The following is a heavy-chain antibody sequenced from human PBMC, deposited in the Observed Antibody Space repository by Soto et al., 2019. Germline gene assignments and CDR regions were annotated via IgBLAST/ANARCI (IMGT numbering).Heavy chain of an antibody. Sequence: QVQLVQSGAEVKKPGSSVKVSCKASGGTFSSYAISWVRQAPGQGLEWMGGIIPIFGTANYAQKFQGRVTITADESTCTAYMELSSLRSEDTAVYYCARDNCSGGSCYYNWFDPRGQGTLVTVSS. J-gene: IGHJ5*02. CDR3: ARDNCSGGSCYYNWFDP. CDR2: IIPIFGTA. CDR1: GGTFSSYA. D-gene: IGHD2-15*01. V-gene: IGHV1-69*01.